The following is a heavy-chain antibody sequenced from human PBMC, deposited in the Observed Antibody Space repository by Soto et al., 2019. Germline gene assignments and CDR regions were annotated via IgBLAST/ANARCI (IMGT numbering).Heavy chain of an antibody. J-gene: IGHJ4*02. D-gene: IGHD6-13*01. CDR2: INPNGGNT. CDR3: ARGLAAGDY. Sequence: QVQLVQSGAEVKKPGASVKLSCKASGYTFTNYYIHWVRQAPGQGLEWMAIINPNGGNTNYAQKFQGRVTLTRDTSTSTVYMDLSSLKSEDTAVYYCARGLAAGDYWGQGTLVTVSS. CDR1: GYTFTNYY. V-gene: IGHV1-46*01.